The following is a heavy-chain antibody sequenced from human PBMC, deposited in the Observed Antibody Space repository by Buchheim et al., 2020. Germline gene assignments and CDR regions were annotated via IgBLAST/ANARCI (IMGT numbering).Heavy chain of an antibody. J-gene: IGHJ4*02. Sequence: EVQLLESGGDLVQPGGSLSVSCATSGFTFSSYPMTWVRQAPGKGLEWVSSITEITFSTFYADSVRGRFTISRDNAKKTVHLHINSLTVEDTAIYYCARGVKGNYAFWGQGTL. CDR2: ITEITFST. D-gene: IGHD2-2*01. V-gene: IGHV3-23*01. CDR1: GFTFSSYP. CDR3: ARGVKGNYAF.